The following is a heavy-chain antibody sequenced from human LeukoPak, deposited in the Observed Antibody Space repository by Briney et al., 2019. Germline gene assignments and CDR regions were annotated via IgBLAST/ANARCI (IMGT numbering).Heavy chain of an antibody. D-gene: IGHD2/OR15-2a*01. V-gene: IGHV3-30*04. J-gene: IGHJ5*02. CDR1: GFTLSSYG. CDR3: AKDRVSPGFNLFDP. Sequence: PGGSLRLSCAASGFTLSSYGMHWVRQAPDKGLEWVAFISYDGSTEYYADSVKGRFTISRDNSKSTLFLQMNSLRAEDTAIYYCAKDRVSPGFNLFDPWGQGTLVTVSS. CDR2: ISYDGSTE.